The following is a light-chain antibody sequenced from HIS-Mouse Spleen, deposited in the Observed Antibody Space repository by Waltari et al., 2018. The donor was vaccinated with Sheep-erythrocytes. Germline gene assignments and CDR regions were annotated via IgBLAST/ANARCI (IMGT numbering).Light chain of an antibody. CDR1: QSVSSN. CDR2: GAS. V-gene: IGKV3-15*01. CDR3: QQYNNWPET. J-gene: IGKJ1*01. Sequence: EIVMTQSPATLSVSPGERATLSCRASQSVSSNLAWYQQKPGQAPRLLIYGASTRAIGIPARFSGSESGTEFTLTISSMQSEDFAVYYCQQYNNWPETFGQGTKVEIK.